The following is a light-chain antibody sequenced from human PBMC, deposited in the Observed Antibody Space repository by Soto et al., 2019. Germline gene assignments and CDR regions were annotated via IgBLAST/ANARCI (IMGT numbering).Light chain of an antibody. CDR3: QQRSNWPLT. Sequence: EIVLTHAPATLSLSPGERATLSCRARQRVSSDLAWYQQKPGQAPRLLIYDASNRATGIPARCSGSGAGTDFTLTISSLEPEDFAVYYCQQRSNWPLTFGGGTKVEI. V-gene: IGKV3-11*01. CDR1: QRVSSD. J-gene: IGKJ4*01. CDR2: DAS.